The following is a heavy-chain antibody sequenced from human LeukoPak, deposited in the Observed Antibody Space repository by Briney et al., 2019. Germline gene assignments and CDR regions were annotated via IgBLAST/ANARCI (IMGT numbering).Heavy chain of an antibody. CDR2: IYYSGST. J-gene: IGHJ3*02. Sequence: SETLSLTCTVSGGSISSSSYYWGWIRQPPGKGLEWIGSIYYSGSTYYNPSLKSRVTISVDTSKNQFSLKLSSVTAADTAVYYCARDPSITGTRSPSDAFDIWGQGTMVTVSS. CDR1: GGSISSSSYY. D-gene: IGHD1-7*01. V-gene: IGHV4-39*07. CDR3: ARDPSITGTRSPSDAFDI.